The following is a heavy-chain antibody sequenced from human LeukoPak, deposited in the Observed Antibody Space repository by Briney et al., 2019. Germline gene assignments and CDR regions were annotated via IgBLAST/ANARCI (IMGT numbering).Heavy chain of an antibody. J-gene: IGHJ6*03. CDR3: ARQGYYDFWSGYYFRADSYYYCYMDV. V-gene: IGHV4-39*01. CDR2: IYYTGKT. D-gene: IGHD3-3*01. CDR1: GGSINSGSHY. Sequence: SETLSLTCTVSGGSINSGSHYWGWLRQPPGKGLEWIGSIYYTGKTYYNPSLKSRATMSVDTSKNQFSLKLSSVTAADTAVYYCARQGYYDFWSGYYFRADSYYYCYMDVWGKGTTVTVSS.